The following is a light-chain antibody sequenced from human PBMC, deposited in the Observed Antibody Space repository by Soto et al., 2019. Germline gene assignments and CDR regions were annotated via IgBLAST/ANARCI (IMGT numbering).Light chain of an antibody. J-gene: IGKJ4*01. CDR3: QRRSDWLLT. V-gene: IGKV3-11*01. Sequence: IVLTQSPATLSLSPGERATLSCRASETVNNYLAWYQQKPGQAPRLLIYDASNRATGIPPRFSGSGSGTDFPLTITSLKPEDFAVYYCQRRSDWLLTFGGGTKVEIK. CDR1: ETVNNY. CDR2: DAS.